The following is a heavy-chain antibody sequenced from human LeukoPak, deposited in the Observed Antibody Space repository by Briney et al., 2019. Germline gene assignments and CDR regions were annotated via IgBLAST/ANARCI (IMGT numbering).Heavy chain of an antibody. Sequence: PGATLGLSCAASGLTCSRYWLSCVRQAPGKGMEWVANIKQDGSEKYYVDSVKGRFTISRDYAKNSLYLQMNSLRAEDTAAYYCARHYFDSSGYLAGYWGQGTLVTVSS. CDR3: ARHYFDSSGYLAGY. D-gene: IGHD3-22*01. CDR2: IKQDGSEK. CDR1: GLTCSRYW. V-gene: IGHV3-7*01. J-gene: IGHJ4*02.